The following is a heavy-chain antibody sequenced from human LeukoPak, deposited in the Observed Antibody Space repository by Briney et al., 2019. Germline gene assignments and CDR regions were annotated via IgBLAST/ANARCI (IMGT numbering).Heavy chain of an antibody. CDR3: ARQWEPRGDDFWSGYYTEYYYGMDV. D-gene: IGHD3-3*01. V-gene: IGHV4-59*08. CDR2: IYYSGST. CDR1: GGSISSYY. J-gene: IGHJ6*02. Sequence: SETLSLTCTVSGGSISSYYWSWIRQPPGKGLEWIGYIYYSGSTNYNPSLKSRVTISVDTSKNQFSLKLSSVTAADTAVYYRARQWEPRGDDFWSGYYTEYYYGMDVWGQGTTVTVSS.